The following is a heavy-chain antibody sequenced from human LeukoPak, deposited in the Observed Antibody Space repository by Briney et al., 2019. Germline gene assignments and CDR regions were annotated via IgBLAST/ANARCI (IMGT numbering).Heavy chain of an antibody. CDR2: INPNSGDT. CDR1: GYTFTAYY. V-gene: IGHV1-2*06. D-gene: IGHD3-22*01. CDR3: ARTHPRYYYDSSPQNWFDP. Sequence: ASVKVSCKASGYTFTAYYMHWVRQAPGQGLEWMGRINPNSGDTNYAQKFQGRVTMTRDTSINTAYMELSRLRSDGTAVYYCARTHPRYYYDSSPQNWFDPWGQGTLVTVSS. J-gene: IGHJ5*02.